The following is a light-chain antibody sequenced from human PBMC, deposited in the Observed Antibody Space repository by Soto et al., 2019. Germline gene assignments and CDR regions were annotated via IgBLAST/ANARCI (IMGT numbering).Light chain of an antibody. V-gene: IGKV2-30*01. CDR2: KVS. CDR1: RSLIYTDGNTY. Sequence: DVVMTQSPLSLPVTLGQPASISCRASRSLIYTDGNTYWNWFHQRPGQSPRRLFAKVSNRDSGVPDRFSGSGSGTDFTLKISRVEAEDVGLYYCMQGTHWPYTFGQGTKLEIK. J-gene: IGKJ2*01. CDR3: MQGTHWPYT.